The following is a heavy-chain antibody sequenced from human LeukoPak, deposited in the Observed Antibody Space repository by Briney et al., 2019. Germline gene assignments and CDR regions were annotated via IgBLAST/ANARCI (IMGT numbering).Heavy chain of an antibody. CDR1: GFSFKTYA. Sequence: GGSLRLSCVASGFSFKTYAMSWVRQVPGEGLEWVSSIFPSGGTTYYADSVKGRFTISRDNAKNTLYLQMNSLRAEDTAVYYCARGFSFEWGQGTLVTVSS. V-gene: IGHV3-23*05. CDR2: IFPSGGTT. CDR3: ARGFSFE. J-gene: IGHJ4*02.